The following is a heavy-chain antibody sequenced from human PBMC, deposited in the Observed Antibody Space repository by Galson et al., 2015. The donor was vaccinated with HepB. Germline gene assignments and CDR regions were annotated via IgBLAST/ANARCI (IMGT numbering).Heavy chain of an antibody. V-gene: IGHV1-18*04. Sequence: SVKVSCKASGYTFTSYGISWVRQAPGQGLEWMGWISAYNGNTNYAQKLQGRVTMTTDTSTSTAYMELRSLRSDDTAVYYCARGSYDFWSGYYIRGLYGMDVWGQGTTVTVSS. J-gene: IGHJ6*02. D-gene: IGHD3-3*01. CDR1: GYTFTSYG. CDR3: ARGSYDFWSGYYIRGLYGMDV. CDR2: ISAYNGNT.